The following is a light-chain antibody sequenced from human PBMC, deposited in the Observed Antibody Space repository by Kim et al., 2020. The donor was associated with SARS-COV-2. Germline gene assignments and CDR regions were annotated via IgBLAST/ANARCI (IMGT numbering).Light chain of an antibody. V-gene: IGKV4-1*01. CDR1: LSVLYSARQKNY. CDR3: QQYYNSPCT. CDR2: WAS. Sequence: DIVMIQSPDPLAVSLGEWATINCKSSLSVLYSARQKNYLAWYQQKPGQPPKLLIYWASTREYGVPERFSGSGSGTDFTLTISSLQVEDVAVYFCQQYYNSPCTFGQGTKVEIK. J-gene: IGKJ1*01.